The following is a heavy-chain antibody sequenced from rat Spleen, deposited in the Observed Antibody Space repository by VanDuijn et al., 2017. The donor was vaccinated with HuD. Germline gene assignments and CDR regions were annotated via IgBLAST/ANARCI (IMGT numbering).Heavy chain of an antibody. D-gene: IGHD1-12*02. CDR1: GFTFSMYY. CDR2: IRPGGGDT. J-gene: IGHJ4*01. Sequence: EVQLVESGGGLVQPGRSMKLSCAASGFTFSMYYMAWVRQAPTKGLEWVASIRPGGGDTYYRASVKGRFTISRDNAKSTLYLQMDSLRSEDTATYYCATDGYYDGTYYSVYVMDAWSQGASVTVSS. CDR3: ATDGYYDGTYYSVYVMDA. V-gene: IGHV5-25*01.